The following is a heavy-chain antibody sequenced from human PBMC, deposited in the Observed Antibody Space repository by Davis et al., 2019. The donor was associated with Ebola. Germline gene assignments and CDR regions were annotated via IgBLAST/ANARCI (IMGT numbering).Heavy chain of an antibody. CDR1: GFTFSSYW. D-gene: IGHD3-3*01. CDR2: IKQDGSEK. CDR3: ARDQNWSGYYYFYGMDV. Sequence: GESLKISCAVSGFTFSSYWMSWVRQAPGKGLEWVANIKQDGSEKYYVDSVKGRFTISRDNAKNSLYLQMNSLRAEDTAVYYCARDQNWSGYYYFYGMDVWGQGTTVTVSS. J-gene: IGHJ6*02. V-gene: IGHV3-7*03.